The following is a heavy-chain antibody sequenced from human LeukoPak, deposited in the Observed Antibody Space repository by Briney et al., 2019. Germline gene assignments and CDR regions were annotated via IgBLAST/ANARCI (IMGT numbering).Heavy chain of an antibody. V-gene: IGHV4-59*08. J-gene: IGHJ4*02. Sequence: SETLSLTCTVSGGSISSYYWSWIRQPPGKGLEWIGYIYYSGSTNYNPSLKSRVTISVDTSKNQFSLKLSSVTAADTAVYYCARRYREFDYWGQGTLVTVSS. CDR2: IYYSGST. D-gene: IGHD5-18*01. CDR3: ARRYREFDY. CDR1: GGSISSYY.